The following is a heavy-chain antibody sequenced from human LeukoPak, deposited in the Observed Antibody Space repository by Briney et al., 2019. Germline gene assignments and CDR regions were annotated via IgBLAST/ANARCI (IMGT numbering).Heavy chain of an antibody. J-gene: IGHJ4*02. D-gene: IGHD2-2*01. Sequence: SSETLSLTCVVAGGSINGGGYYWNWVRQHPGKGLEWIGCIHPTGNLYYNPSLTGRSTISVDTSKSHFSLNLTSVTAADTAVYYCARGADAHKVAYWSQGTLVTVSS. V-gene: IGHV4-31*11. CDR3: ARGADAHKVAY. CDR2: IHPTGNL. CDR1: GGSINGGGYY.